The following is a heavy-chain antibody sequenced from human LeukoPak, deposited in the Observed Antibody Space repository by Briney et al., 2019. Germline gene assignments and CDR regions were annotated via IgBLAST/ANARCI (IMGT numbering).Heavy chain of an antibody. V-gene: IGHV3-7*03. D-gene: IGHD2-2*01. CDR2: INPDGSAT. CDR1: GFTFSSDW. Sequence: GGSLRLSCAASGFTFSSDWMSWVRQSPEKGLEWAANINPDGSATYYVDSVKGRFTISRDNAKNSLYLQMNSLRAEDTALYYCAKAMPQGSPNCSSTSCYLYYYGMDVWGQGTTVTVSS. J-gene: IGHJ6*02. CDR3: AKAMPQGSPNCSSTSCYLYYYGMDV.